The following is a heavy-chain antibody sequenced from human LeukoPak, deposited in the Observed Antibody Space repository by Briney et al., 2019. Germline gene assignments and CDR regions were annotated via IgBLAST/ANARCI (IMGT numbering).Heavy chain of an antibody. Sequence: ASVKVSCKASGYTFTSYGISWVRQAPGQGLEWMGWISAYNGNTNYAQKLQGRVTMTTDTSTSTAYMELRSLRSDDTAVYYCARDSLLWFGESGAPNWFDPWGQGTLVTVSS. CDR3: ARDSLLWFGESGAPNWFDP. V-gene: IGHV1-18*01. J-gene: IGHJ5*02. CDR2: ISAYNGNT. D-gene: IGHD3-10*01. CDR1: GYTFTSYG.